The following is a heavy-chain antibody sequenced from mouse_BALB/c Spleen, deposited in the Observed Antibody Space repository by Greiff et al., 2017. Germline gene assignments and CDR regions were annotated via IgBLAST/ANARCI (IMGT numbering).Heavy chain of an antibody. CDR1: GYSITSGYY. D-gene: IGHD2-2*01. CDR2: ISYDGSN. V-gene: IGHV3-6*02. Sequence: VQLKESGPGLVKPSQSLSLTCSVTGYSITSGYYWNWIRQFPGNKLEWMGYISYDGSNNYNPSLKNRISITRDTSKNQFFLKLNSVTTEDTATYYCAREGGYHYFDYWGQGTTLTVSS. J-gene: IGHJ2*01. CDR3: AREGGYHYFDY.